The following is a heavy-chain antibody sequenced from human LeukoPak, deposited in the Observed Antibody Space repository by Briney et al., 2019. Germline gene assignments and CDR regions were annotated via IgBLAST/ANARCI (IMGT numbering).Heavy chain of an antibody. D-gene: IGHD5-12*01. CDR2: INDGGGRT. CDR3: AKASDMGATAPEY. J-gene: IGHJ4*02. CDR1: GFIFSSYA. Sequence: GGSLRLSCAASGFIFSSYAMNWVRQAPGKGLEWVSAINDGGGRTYYADSVKGRFTISRDNSKNTLYLQMNSLRAEDTALYFCAKASDMGATAPEYWGQGILVTVSS. V-gene: IGHV3-23*01.